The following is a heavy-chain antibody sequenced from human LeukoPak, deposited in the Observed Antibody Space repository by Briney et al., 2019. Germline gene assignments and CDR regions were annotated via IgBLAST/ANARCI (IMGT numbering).Heavy chain of an antibody. J-gene: IGHJ3*02. CDR2: INPNNGGT. V-gene: IGHV1-2*06. D-gene: IGHD3-22*01. CDR1: GYTFTSYG. CDR3: AGEDNSSGYRPFDI. Sequence: ASVKVSCKASGYTFTSYGISWVRQAPGQGLEWIGRINPNNGGTNYAQKFQGRVTMTRDMSMSTAYMELSRLRSVDTAVYYCAGEDNSSGYRPFDIWGQGTMVTVPS.